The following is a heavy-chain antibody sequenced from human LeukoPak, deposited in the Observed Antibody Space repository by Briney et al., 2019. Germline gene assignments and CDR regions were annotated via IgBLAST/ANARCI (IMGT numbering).Heavy chain of an antibody. D-gene: IGHD2-2*02. J-gene: IGHJ4*02. CDR3: ASLPNDKYQLLYLDY. CDR2: IYHSGST. CDR1: GYSISSGYY. Sequence: SETLSLACAVSGYSISSGYYWGWIRPPPGKGLERIGSIYHSGSTYYNPSLKSRVTISVDTSKNQFSLKLSSVTAADTAVYYCASLPNDKYQLLYLDYWGQGTLVTVSS. V-gene: IGHV4-38-2*01.